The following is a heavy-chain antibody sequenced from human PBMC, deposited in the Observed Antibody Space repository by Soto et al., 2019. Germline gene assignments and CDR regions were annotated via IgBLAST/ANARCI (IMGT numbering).Heavy chain of an antibody. CDR2: IWYDGSNT. Sequence: QVQLVESGGGVVQPGRSLRLSCAASGFTFSSYGMHWVRQAPGKGLEWVAVIWYDGSNTYYADSVKGRFTISRDNSKNTLYLQMNSLRAEDTAVYYCARGDYDILTGYLDYWGQGTLVTVSS. CDR3: ARGDYDILTGYLDY. CDR1: GFTFSSYG. J-gene: IGHJ4*02. V-gene: IGHV3-33*01. D-gene: IGHD3-9*01.